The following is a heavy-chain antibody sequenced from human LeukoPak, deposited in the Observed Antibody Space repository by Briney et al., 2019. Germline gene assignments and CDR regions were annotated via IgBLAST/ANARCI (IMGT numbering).Heavy chain of an antibody. Sequence: PGGSLRLSCAASGFTFSSYAMSWDRQAPGKGLEWVSAISGSGGSTYYADSVKGRFTISRDNSKNTLYLQMNSLRAEDTAVYYCAKGYIVVVPAASLTYNWFDPWGQGTLVTVSS. CDR1: GFTFSSYA. V-gene: IGHV3-23*01. D-gene: IGHD2-2*01. CDR2: ISGSGGST. J-gene: IGHJ5*02. CDR3: AKGYIVVVPAASLTYNWFDP.